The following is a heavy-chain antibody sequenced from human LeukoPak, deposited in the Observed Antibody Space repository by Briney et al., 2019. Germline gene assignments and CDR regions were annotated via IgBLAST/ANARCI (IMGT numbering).Heavy chain of an antibody. CDR1: GFTFSRYW. J-gene: IGHJ3*02. Sequence: GGSLRLSCAASGFTFSRYWMSWVRQAPGKGLEWVANIRQDGSEKYYVDSVKGRFTISRDNAKNSLYLQMNSLRAEDTAVYYCARGDYYDSSTYYTDAFDIWGQGTMVTGSS. CDR2: IRQDGSEK. D-gene: IGHD3-22*01. V-gene: IGHV3-7*01. CDR3: ARGDYYDSSTYYTDAFDI.